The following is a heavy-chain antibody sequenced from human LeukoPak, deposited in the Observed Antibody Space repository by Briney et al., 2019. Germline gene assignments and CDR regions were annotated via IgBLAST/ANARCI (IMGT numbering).Heavy chain of an antibody. CDR3: ARDKTGTTFPDY. J-gene: IGHJ4*02. CDR1: GFTFSSYA. Sequence: GGSLRLSCAASGFTFSSYAMHWVRQAPGKGLEWVAVISYDGSNKYYADSVKGRFTISRDNSKNTLYLQMDSLRAEDTAVYYCARDKTGTTFPDYWGQGTLVTVSS. V-gene: IGHV3-30-3*01. D-gene: IGHD1-7*01. CDR2: ISYDGSNK.